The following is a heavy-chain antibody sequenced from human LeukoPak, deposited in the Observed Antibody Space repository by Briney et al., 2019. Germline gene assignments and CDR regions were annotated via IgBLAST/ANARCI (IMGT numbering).Heavy chain of an antibody. CDR1: GFTFTNYA. D-gene: IGHD3-10*01. V-gene: IGHV3-30*04. J-gene: IGHJ4*02. CDR2: ISYDGSTK. CDR3: ARSQGVRGVLTRRGYFDY. Sequence: PGRSLRLSCAVSGFTFTNYAMHWVRQAPGKGLEWVAVISYDGSTKYYADSVKGRFTISRDNSKNTLYLQMNSLRAEDTAVYYCARSQGVRGVLTRRGYFDYWGQGTLVTVSS.